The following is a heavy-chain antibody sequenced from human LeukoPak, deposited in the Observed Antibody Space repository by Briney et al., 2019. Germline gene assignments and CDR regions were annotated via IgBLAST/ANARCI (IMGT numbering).Heavy chain of an antibody. J-gene: IGHJ3*02. CDR2: IYSGGST. V-gene: IGHV3-53*01. D-gene: IGHD4/OR15-4a*01. Sequence: GESLKISCAASGFTVSSNYMSWVRQAPGKGLEWVSVIYSGGSTYYADSVKGRFTISRDNSKNTLYLQMNSLRDEDTAVYYCARDADYGPDAFDIWGQGTMVTVSS. CDR3: ARDADYGPDAFDI. CDR1: GFTVSSNY.